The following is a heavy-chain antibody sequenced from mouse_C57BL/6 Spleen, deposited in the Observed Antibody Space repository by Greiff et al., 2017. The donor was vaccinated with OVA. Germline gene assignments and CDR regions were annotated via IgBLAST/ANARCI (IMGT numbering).Heavy chain of an antibody. CDR2: IHPNSGST. CDR3: ARERGNYAWFAY. J-gene: IGHJ3*01. D-gene: IGHD2-1*01. CDR1: GYTFTSYW. Sequence: QVQLQQPGAELVKPGASVKFSCKASGYTFTSYWMHWVKQRPGQGLEWIGMIHPNSGSTNYNEKFKSKATLTVDKSSSTAYMQLSSLTSEDSAVYYCARERGNYAWFAYWGQGTLVTVSA. V-gene: IGHV1-64*01.